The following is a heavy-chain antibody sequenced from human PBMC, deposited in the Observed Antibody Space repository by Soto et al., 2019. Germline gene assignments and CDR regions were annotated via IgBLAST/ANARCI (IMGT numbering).Heavy chain of an antibody. CDR1: GGSFSGYY. D-gene: IGHD2-15*01. Sequence: QVQLQQWGAGLLKPSETLSLTCAVYGGSFSGYYWSWSRQRPGTGLGWVGEVNHYGSTNYHPSLMSRVTTPVDTSNNQSHLKVRSLTAADLAVYYCERGVYWSGGSCYLAFLIPLRYYDLWGPGTLVTVSP. V-gene: IGHV4-34*01. CDR2: VNHYGST. J-gene: IGHJ2*01. CDR3: ERGVYWSGGSCYLAFLIPLRYYDL.